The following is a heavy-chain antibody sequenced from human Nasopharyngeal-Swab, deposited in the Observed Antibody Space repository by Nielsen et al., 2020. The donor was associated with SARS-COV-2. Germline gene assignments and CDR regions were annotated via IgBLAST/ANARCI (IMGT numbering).Heavy chain of an antibody. CDR1: GFTFITYS. D-gene: IGHD6-13*01. V-gene: IGHV3-21*01. J-gene: IGHJ6*03. CDR3: ARIAGLGSIYYYYMDV. CDR2: ISGSGSYV. Sequence: GEALKISCAGSGFTFITYSMIWVRQVPGEGLEWVSSISGSGSYVYYADSVKGRFTISKDSAKNSLYLQMNSLRADDTAVYFCARIAGLGSIYYYYMDVWGTGTTVTVSS.